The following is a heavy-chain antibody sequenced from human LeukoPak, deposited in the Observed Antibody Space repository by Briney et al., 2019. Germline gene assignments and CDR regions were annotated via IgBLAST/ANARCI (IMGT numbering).Heavy chain of an antibody. CDR3: ARRLTQYDCFDP. V-gene: IGHV6-1*01. J-gene: IGHJ5*02. D-gene: IGHD2-2*01. CDR1: GDSVSSNSVT. CDR2: TYYRSTWYN. Sequence: QTLSLTCAISGDSVSSNSVTWNWIRQSPSRGLEWLGRTYYRSTWYNDYAVSVRGRITVNPDTSKNQFSLHLNSVTPEDTAVYYCARRLTQYDCFDPWGQGTLVTVSS.